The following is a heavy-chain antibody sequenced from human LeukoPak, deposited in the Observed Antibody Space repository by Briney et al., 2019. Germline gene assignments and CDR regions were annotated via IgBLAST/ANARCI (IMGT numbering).Heavy chain of an antibody. CDR1: GFTFRRYD. V-gene: IGHV3-21*01. CDR2: ISSSSISI. CDR3: ARVYDVLTGGFDY. Sequence: GGSLRLSCASSGFTFRRYDMNWVRQAPGKGLEWVSFISSSSISIHYADPVKGRFTISRDNARDILYLQMDSLRVEGTAIYYCARVYDVLTGGFDYWGQGVPVTVSS. J-gene: IGHJ4*02. D-gene: IGHD3-9*01.